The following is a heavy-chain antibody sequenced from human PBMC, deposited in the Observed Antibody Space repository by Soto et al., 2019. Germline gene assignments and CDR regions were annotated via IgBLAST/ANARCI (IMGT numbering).Heavy chain of an antibody. V-gene: IGHV1-18*01. Sequence: QVQLVQSGAEVKKPGASVKVSCKASGYTFTSYGISWVRQAPGQGLEWMGWISAHNGNTNYAQKLQGRVTMTTDTSTSTADMELRSLRSDDTAVYYCARIPNPSEYSDGLWDCDYWGQGTLVTVSS. J-gene: IGHJ4*02. CDR3: ARIPNPSEYSDGLWDCDY. CDR1: GYTFTSYG. D-gene: IGHD5-18*01. CDR2: ISAHNGNT.